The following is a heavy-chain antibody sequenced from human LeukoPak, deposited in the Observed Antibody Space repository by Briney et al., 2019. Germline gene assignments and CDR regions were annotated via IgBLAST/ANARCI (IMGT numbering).Heavy chain of an antibody. D-gene: IGHD2-2*03. Sequence: SETLSLTCTVSGGSISSYYWSWIRQPPGKGLEWIGYIYYSGSTNYNPSLKSRVIISVDTSKNQFSLKLSSVTAVDTAVYYCARAGYCSSTSCYVFDYWGQGTLVTVSS. CDR2: IYYSGST. J-gene: IGHJ4*02. V-gene: IGHV4-59*01. CDR3: ARAGYCSSTSCYVFDY. CDR1: GGSISSYY.